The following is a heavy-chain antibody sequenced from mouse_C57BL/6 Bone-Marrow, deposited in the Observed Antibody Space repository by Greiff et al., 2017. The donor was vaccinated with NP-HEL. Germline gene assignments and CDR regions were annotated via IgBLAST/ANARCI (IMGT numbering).Heavy chain of an antibody. CDR2: IRNKANGYTT. V-gene: IGHV7-3*01. CDR3: ARYGELGPFDY. CDR1: GFTFTDYY. Sequence: EVMLVESGGGLVQPGGSLSLSCAASGFTFTDYYMSWVRQPPGKALEWLGFIRNKANGYTTEYSASVKGRFTISRDNSQSILYLQMNALGAEDSATYYCARYGELGPFDYWGQGTTLTVSS. D-gene: IGHD4-1*01. J-gene: IGHJ2*01.